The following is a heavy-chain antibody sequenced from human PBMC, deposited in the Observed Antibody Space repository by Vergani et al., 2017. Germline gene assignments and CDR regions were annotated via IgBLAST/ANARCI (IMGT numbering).Heavy chain of an antibody. CDR2: IYYSGST. V-gene: IGHV4-59*01. CDR3: ARDREAVPTVNYLSSDYYYYIDV. J-gene: IGHJ6*03. Sequence: QVQLQESGPGLVKPSETLSLTCTVSGGSISSYYWSWIRQGPGKGLEWIGYIYYSGSTNCNPSLKSRVTISVDTSKNQFSLKLSSVTAADTAVYYCARDREAVPTVNYLSSDYYYYIDVWGKGTTVTVSS. D-gene: IGHD4-11*01. CDR1: GGSISSYY.